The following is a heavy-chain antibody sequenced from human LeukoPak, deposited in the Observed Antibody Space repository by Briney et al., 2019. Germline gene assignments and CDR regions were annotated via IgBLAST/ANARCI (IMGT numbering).Heavy chain of an antibody. CDR2: IYYSGST. CDR1: GGSISSSSYY. CDR3: ARPPPYYYDARGYGTDH. V-gene: IGHV4-39*01. J-gene: IGHJ4*02. Sequence: SETLSLTCTVSGGSISSSSYYWGWIRQPPGKGLEWIGSIYYSGSTYYNPSLKRRVTISVDTSKNQFSLKLSSVTAADTAVYYCARPPPYYYDARGYGTDHWGQGTLVTVSS. D-gene: IGHD3-22*01.